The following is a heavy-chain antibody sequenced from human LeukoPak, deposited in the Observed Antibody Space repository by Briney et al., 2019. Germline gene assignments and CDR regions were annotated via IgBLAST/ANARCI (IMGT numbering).Heavy chain of an antibody. CDR3: RYDSSTFDY. V-gene: IGHV3-48*03. Sequence: GGSLRLSWAASGLTFSSYEMNWVRQAPGKGLEWVSYISGSGSTTHYADSVKGRFTISRDNAKNSLYLQMNSLRAEDTAVYYCRYDSSTFDYWGQGTLVTVSS. CDR1: GLTFSSYE. D-gene: IGHD5-12*01. CDR2: ISGSGSTT. J-gene: IGHJ4*02.